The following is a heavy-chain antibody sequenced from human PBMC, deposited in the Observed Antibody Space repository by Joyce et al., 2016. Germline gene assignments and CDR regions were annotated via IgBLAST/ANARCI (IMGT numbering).Heavy chain of an antibody. D-gene: IGHD4-23*01. CDR1: GFSFSGYY. CDR3: AREYGGTFYFDY. Sequence: QVQLVQSGAEVKNPGASVKVYGKASGFSFSGYYIHWVRQAPGQGLEWMGWINPDRGDTIYAQKCQCRVTMTRDTSISTVYLELGRLTSDDTALYYCAREYGGTFYFDYWGQVTLVTVSS. CDR2: INPDRGDT. V-gene: IGHV1-2*02. J-gene: IGHJ4*02.